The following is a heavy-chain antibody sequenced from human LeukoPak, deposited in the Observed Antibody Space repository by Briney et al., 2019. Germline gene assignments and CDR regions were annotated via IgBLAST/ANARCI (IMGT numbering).Heavy chain of an antibody. CDR1: GFTFTSSS. V-gene: IGHV1-58*02. Sequence: SVKVSCKASGFTFTSSSIQWIRQARGQRLEWIGWIVGDSTDTYYAQRFQERVTIARDMSTSTPYLELSSLRSEDTAVYYCAADPDTTMPFDCWGQETLVTVSS. J-gene: IGHJ4*02. CDR2: IVGDSTDT. CDR3: AADPDTTMPFDC. D-gene: IGHD5-18*01.